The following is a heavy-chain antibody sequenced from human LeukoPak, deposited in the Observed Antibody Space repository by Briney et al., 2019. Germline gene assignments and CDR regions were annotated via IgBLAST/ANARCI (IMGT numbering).Heavy chain of an antibody. J-gene: IGHJ4*02. CDR3: ASRVAVAIDY. V-gene: IGHV4-39*01. CDR1: GGSISSTSYY. Sequence: PETLSLTCTVSGGSISSTSYYWGWIRQPPGKGLEWIGSMYYSGSTYYNTSLKSRVTISVDTSKNQFSLKLSSVTAADTAVYYCASRVAVAIDYWGQGTLVTVSS. D-gene: IGHD6-19*01. CDR2: MYYSGST.